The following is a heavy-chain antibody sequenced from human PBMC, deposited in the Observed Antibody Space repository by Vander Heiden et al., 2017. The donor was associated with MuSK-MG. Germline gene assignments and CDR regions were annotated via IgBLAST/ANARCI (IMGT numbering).Heavy chain of an antibody. CDR1: GGSLSGYY. V-gene: IGHV4-34*01. Sequence: QVQLQQWGARLLKPSETLSLTCAVYGGSLSGYYWSWIRQPPGKGLEWIGEINPSGSTNYNPSLKSRVTMSGDTSKNQFSLKLNSVTAADTAVYYCARIGAYVGATLFDYWGQGTLVTVSS. CDR2: INPSGST. CDR3: ARIGAYVGATLFDY. D-gene: IGHD1-26*01. J-gene: IGHJ4*02.